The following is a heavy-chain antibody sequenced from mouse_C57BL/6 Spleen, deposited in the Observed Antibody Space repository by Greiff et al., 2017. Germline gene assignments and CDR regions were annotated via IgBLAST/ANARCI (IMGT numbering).Heavy chain of an antibody. CDR2: IDPNSGGT. V-gene: IGHV1-72*01. CDR3: TRLEVGGLSYFDD. J-gene: IGHJ2*01. CDR1: GYTFTSYW. Sequence: QVQLQQPGAELVKPGASVKLSCKASGYTFTSYWMHWVKQRPGRGLEWIGRIDPNSGGTKYNEKFKSKATLTVDKPSSTAYMQLSSLPSEYSAVYYCTRLEVGGLSYFDDWGQGTTLTVSS.